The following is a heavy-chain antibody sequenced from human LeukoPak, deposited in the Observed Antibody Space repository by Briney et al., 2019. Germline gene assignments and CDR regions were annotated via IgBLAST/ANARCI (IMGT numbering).Heavy chain of an antibody. Sequence: SETLSLTCAVSGGSISSSNWWSWVRQPPGKGLEWIGEIYHSGSTNYNPSLKSRVTISVDTSKNQFSLKLSSVTAADTAVYYCASPYTSGWIKYWGQGTLVTVSS. D-gene: IGHD6-19*01. J-gene: IGHJ4*02. CDR1: GGSISSSNW. V-gene: IGHV4-4*02. CDR3: ASPYTSGWIKY. CDR2: IYHSGST.